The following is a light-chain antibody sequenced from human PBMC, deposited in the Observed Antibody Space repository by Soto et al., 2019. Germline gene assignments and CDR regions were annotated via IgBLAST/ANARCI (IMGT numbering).Light chain of an antibody. CDR1: QSVSSN. Sequence: EIVMAQSAASLSVSPGERATLSCRASQSVSSNLAWYQQKPGQAPSLLIYGASTRATGIPARFSGSGSGTEFTLTISSLQSEDFAGYYCQQYNNWPGTFGQGTKVEIK. CDR3: QQYNNWPGT. CDR2: GAS. V-gene: IGKV3-15*01. J-gene: IGKJ1*01.